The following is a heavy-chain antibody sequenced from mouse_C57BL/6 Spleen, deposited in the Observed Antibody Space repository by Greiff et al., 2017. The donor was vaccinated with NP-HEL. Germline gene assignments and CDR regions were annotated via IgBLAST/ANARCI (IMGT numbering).Heavy chain of an antibody. CDR3: ARGRRGFYYGSSERWYFDV. CDR1: GYTFTGYW. Sequence: QVQLKESGAELMKPGASVKLSCKATGYTFTGYWIEWVKQRPGHGLEWIGEILPGSGSTNYNEKFKGKATFTADTSSNTAYMQLSSLTTEDSAIYYCARGRRGFYYGSSERWYFDVWGTGTTVTVSS. V-gene: IGHV1-9*01. J-gene: IGHJ1*03. CDR2: ILPGSGST. D-gene: IGHD1-1*01.